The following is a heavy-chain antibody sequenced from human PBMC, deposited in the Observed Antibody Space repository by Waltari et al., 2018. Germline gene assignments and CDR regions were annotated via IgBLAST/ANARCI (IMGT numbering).Heavy chain of an antibody. CDR2: INHGENT. V-gene: IGHV4-34*01. D-gene: IGHD6-13*01. J-gene: IGHJ4*02. Sequence: QVQLQQWGAGLLKPSETLSLTCAVYGGSFSGYYWSWIRQPPGKGLEWIGEINHGENTNSSPTCKSRITISVDTSKNQFSRKLSSVTAAGTAVYYCASRAKYSSRLDYWGQGTLVTVSS. CDR1: GGSFSGYY. CDR3: ASRAKYSSRLDY.